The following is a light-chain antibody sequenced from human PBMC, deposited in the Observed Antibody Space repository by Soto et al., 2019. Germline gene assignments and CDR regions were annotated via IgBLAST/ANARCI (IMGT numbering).Light chain of an antibody. Sequence: EVVMTQSPATLSVXXXXRATLSCRASQSVTSNYLAWYQQKPGQAPRLLIYGVSSRATGVPDRFSGSGSGTDFTLTISRLEPEDFAVYYCQQYTDWPLTFGQGTKVEVK. CDR2: GVS. J-gene: IGKJ1*01. V-gene: IGKV3-20*01. CDR1: QSVTSNY. CDR3: QQYTDWPLT.